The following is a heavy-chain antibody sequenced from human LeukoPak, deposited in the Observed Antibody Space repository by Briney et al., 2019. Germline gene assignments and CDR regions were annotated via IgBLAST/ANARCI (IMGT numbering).Heavy chain of an antibody. V-gene: IGHV3-15*01. CDR1: RFTFSNAW. D-gene: IGHD2-21*01. CDR2: IKSKTDGGTT. CDR3: TTIDKVYSLTAFDI. J-gene: IGHJ3*02. Sequence: GGSLRLSCTASRFTFSNAWMSWVRQAPGKGLEWVGRIKSKTDGGTTDYAAPVKGRFTISRDDSKNTLYLQMNSLKSEDTAVYYCTTIDKVYSLTAFDIWGQGTMVTVSA.